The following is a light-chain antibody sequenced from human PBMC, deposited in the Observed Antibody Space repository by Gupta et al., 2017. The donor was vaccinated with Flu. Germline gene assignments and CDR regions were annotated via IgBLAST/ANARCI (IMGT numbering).Light chain of an antibody. Sequence: EIVLTQSPVTLSLSLGDSATLTCRASQSVTTYLAWYQQKPGKPPRRLIYDASKRAKGSRARFSGSGGGTDFNLTISSREPEDFEVYYCQQLYNRHPAISFGGGTKVEIK. V-gene: IGKV3-11*01. J-gene: IGKJ4*01. CDR3: QQLYNRHPAIS. CDR1: QSVTTY. CDR2: DAS.